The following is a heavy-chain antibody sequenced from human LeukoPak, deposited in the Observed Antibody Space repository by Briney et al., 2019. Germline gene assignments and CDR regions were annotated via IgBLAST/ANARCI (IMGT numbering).Heavy chain of an antibody. CDR1: GFTFSDYY. CDR3: ARDATDRVGELIDP. Sequence: GGSLRLSCAASGFTFSDYYMSWIRQAPGKGLEWVSYISSSGSTIYYADSVKGRFTISRDNAKNSLYLQMNSLRAEDTAVYYWARDATDRVGELIDPWGQGTLVTVSS. D-gene: IGHD2-15*01. CDR2: ISSSGSTI. J-gene: IGHJ5*02. V-gene: IGHV3-11*01.